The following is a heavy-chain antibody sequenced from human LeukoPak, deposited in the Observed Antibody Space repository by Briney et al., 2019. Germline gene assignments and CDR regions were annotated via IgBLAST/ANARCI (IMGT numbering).Heavy chain of an antibody. Sequence: SQTLSLTCAVSGGSIRSGGYSWSWIRQPPGKGLEWIGYIYHSGSTYYNPSLKSRVTISVDRSKNQFSLKLSSVTAADTAVYYCARDGYGFDAFDIWGQGTMVTVSS. CDR3: ARDGYGFDAFDI. CDR1: GGSIRSGGYS. J-gene: IGHJ3*02. D-gene: IGHD4-17*01. CDR2: IYHSGST. V-gene: IGHV4-30-2*01.